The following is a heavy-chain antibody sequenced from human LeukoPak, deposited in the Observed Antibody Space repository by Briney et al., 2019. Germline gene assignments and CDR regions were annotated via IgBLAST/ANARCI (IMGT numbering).Heavy chain of an antibody. D-gene: IGHD3-22*01. V-gene: IGHV3-48*04. Sequence: PAGGSLRLSCVASGFTFSSYSISWIRQAPGKGLEWVSFVSSFSDTIEYADSVKGRFTIARDNAENSVSLQMNSLRAEDTAVYYCTSSYATPGYSSGSFDDWGQGALVTVSS. J-gene: IGHJ4*02. CDR3: TSSYATPGYSSGSFDD. CDR2: VSSFSDTI. CDR1: GFTFSSYS.